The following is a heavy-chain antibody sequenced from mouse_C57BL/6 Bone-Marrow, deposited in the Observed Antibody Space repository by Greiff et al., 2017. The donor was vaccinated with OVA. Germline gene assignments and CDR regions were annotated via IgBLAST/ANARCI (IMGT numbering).Heavy chain of an antibody. CDR3: ARQGY. CDR1: GFTFSSYG. CDR2: ISSGGSYT. Sequence: EVKLQESGGDLVKPGGSLKLSCAASGFTFSSYGMSWVRQTPDKRLEWVATISSGGSYTYYPDSVKGRFTISRDNAKNTLYLQMSSLKSEDTAMYYCARQGYWGQGTLVTVSA. J-gene: IGHJ3*01. V-gene: IGHV5-6*01.